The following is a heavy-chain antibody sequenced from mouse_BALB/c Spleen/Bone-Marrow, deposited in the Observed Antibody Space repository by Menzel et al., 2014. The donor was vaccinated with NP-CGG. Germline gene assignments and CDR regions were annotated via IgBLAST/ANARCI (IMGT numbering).Heavy chain of an antibody. V-gene: IGHV14-3*02. CDR2: IDPANGNT. CDR1: GFNIKDTY. J-gene: IGHJ2*01. D-gene: IGHD2-14*01. CDR3: ARYRLGTYFDY. Sequence: VQLQQSGAELVKPGASVKLSCTASGFNIKDTYIHWVKQRPEQGLEWIGRIDPANGNTKYDPKFQGKATITADTSSSIAYLYLSRLTSEDTAVYYCARYRLGTYFDYWGQGTTLTVSS.